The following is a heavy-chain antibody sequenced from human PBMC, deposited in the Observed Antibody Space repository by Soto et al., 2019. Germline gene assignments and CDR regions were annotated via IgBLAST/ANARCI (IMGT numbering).Heavy chain of an antibody. CDR1: GYTFTGYY. Sequence: ASVKVSCKASGYTFTGYYMHWVRQAHGQGLEWMGWINPNSGGTNYAQKFQGWVTMTRDTSISTAYMELSRLRSDDTAVYYCARGKGFWSGYYPPDYYYYYMDVWGKGTTVTVSS. J-gene: IGHJ6*03. D-gene: IGHD3-3*01. CDR2: INPNSGGT. V-gene: IGHV1-2*04. CDR3: ARGKGFWSGYYPPDYYYYYMDV.